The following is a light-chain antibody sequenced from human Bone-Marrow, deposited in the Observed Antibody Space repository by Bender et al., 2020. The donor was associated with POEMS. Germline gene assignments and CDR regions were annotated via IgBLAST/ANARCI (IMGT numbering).Light chain of an antibody. CDR3: FSYAGSYTYV. CDR2: EVT. Sequence: QSALTQPRSVSGSPGQSVTISCTGTRSDVGGYNFVSWYQQHPGKAPKLMIYEVTTRPSGVPNRFSGSKSGNTASLTISGLQAEDEADYYFFSYAGSYTYVFGTGTKVTVL. V-gene: IGLV2-11*01. CDR1: RSDVGGYNF. J-gene: IGLJ1*01.